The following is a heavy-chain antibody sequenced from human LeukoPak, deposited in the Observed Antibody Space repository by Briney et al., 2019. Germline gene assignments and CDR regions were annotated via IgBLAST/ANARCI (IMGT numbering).Heavy chain of an antibody. CDR2: ISNSGGTT. J-gene: IGHJ6*02. D-gene: IGHD6-6*01. V-gene: IGHV3-23*01. Sequence: GGSLRLSCAASGFTFSNYAMNWVRQAPGKGLEWVSVISNSGGTTYYADSVKGRFTISRDNSKNTLCLQMNSLRPEDTAIYYCAKCRSTSSPSYYVMDVWGQGTTVTVSS. CDR1: GFTFSNYA. CDR3: AKCRSTSSPSYYVMDV.